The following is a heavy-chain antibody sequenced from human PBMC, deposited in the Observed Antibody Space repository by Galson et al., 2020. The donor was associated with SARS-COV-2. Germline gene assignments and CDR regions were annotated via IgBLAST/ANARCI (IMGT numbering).Heavy chain of an antibody. CDR2: ISSSSNYI. D-gene: IGHD6-13*01. CDR3: VRPSYSSSRRLQF. CDR1: GFTFSSYM. Sequence: GGSLRLSCTASGFTFSSYMMIWVRQAPGKGLEWVSYISSSSNYIYYADSVKGRFTVSRDNAKNSVYLQMNSLRAEDTAVYYCVRPSYSSSRRLQFWGQGTLVTVSS. J-gene: IGHJ1*01. V-gene: IGHV3-21*01.